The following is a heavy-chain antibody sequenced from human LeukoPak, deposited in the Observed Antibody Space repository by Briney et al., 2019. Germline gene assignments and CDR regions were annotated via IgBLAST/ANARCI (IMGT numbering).Heavy chain of an antibody. J-gene: IGHJ6*02. D-gene: IGHD4-11*01. Sequence: SETLSLTCTVSGDSISSYYWSCFRQPPGKGLEWIGYIYNSETTNYNPSLESRVTISEDTSKNQFSLMLTSVTAADTAVYYCARVVYSHYWPEGMDVWGQGTTVTVSS. CDR1: GDSISSYY. V-gene: IGHV4-59*01. CDR2: IYNSETT. CDR3: ARVVYSHYWPEGMDV.